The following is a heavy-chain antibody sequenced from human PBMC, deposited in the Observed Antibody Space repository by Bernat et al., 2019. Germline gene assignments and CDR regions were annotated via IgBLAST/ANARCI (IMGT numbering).Heavy chain of an antibody. J-gene: IGHJ2*01. Sequence: EVQLVESGGGLLKPGGSLRLSCAGSGFIFSNAWMSWVRQAPGKGLEWVARIKSKPDGETIDYAAPVKGRFTISRDDSKNTVYLQMNGLKTEDTAVYFCITGWYFDLWGLGTLVTVSS. V-gene: IGHV3-15*01. CDR1: GFIFSNAW. CDR3: ITGWYFDL. CDR2: IKSKPDGETI.